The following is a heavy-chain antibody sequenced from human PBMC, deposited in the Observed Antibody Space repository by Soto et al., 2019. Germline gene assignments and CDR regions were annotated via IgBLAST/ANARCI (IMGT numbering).Heavy chain of an antibody. D-gene: IGHD3-22*01. CDR1: GYTFTSYY. Sequence: GASVKVSCKASGYTFTSYYMHWVRQAPGQGLKWMGIINPSGGSTSYAQKFQGKVTMTRDTSPSTDYMELSSLRSEDTAVYYCGRDTTINLGLLDHWGQGTPVTVSS. J-gene: IGHJ4*02. V-gene: IGHV1-46*01. CDR2: INPSGGST. CDR3: GRDTTINLGLLDH.